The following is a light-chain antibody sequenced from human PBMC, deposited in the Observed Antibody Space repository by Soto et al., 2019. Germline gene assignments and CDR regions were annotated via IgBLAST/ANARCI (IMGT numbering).Light chain of an antibody. J-gene: IGLJ1*01. CDR3: SSHTTRNTRV. Sequence: QSALTQPASVSGSHGQSITISCTGTSSDVGAYDFVSWYQQHPDKAPKLMIYEVRGRPSGVSNRFSGSKSFNTATLTISGLQAEDEADYYCSSHTTRNTRVFGTGTKVTVL. V-gene: IGLV2-14*03. CDR1: SSDVGAYDF. CDR2: EVR.